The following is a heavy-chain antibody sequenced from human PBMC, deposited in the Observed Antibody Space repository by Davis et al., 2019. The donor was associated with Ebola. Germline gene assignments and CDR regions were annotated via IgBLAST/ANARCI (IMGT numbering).Heavy chain of an antibody. D-gene: IGHD3-3*01. CDR2: IIPIFGTA. J-gene: IGHJ5*02. Sequence: AASVKVSCKASGGTFSSYAISWVRQAPGQGLEWMGGIIPIFGTANYAQKFQGRVTITADESTSTAYMELSSLRSEDTAVYYCARVPYNPHTIFGVVTNWFDPWGQGTLVTVSS. V-gene: IGHV1-69*13. CDR1: GGTFSSYA. CDR3: ARVPYNPHTIFGVVTNWFDP.